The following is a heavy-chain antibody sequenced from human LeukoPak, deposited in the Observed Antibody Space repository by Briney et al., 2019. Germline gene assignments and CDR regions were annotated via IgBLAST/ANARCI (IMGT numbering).Heavy chain of an antibody. CDR1: GFTFSSYS. CDR3: ARLSCGGDCYSDC. D-gene: IGHD2-21*02. V-gene: IGHV3-21*01. J-gene: IGHJ4*02. Sequence: GGSLRLSCAASGFTFSSYSMNWVRQAPGKGLEWVSSISSSSSYIYYADSVKGRFTISRDNAKNSLYLQMNSLRAEDTAVYYCARLSCGGDCYSDCWGQGTLVTVSS. CDR2: ISSSSSYI.